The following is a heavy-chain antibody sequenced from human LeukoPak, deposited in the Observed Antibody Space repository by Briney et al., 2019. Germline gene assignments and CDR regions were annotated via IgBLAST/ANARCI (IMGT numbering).Heavy chain of an antibody. CDR2: IHYSGST. V-gene: IGHV4-39*01. CDR3: ARHDCSSTNCRCFDY. J-gene: IGHJ4*02. CDR1: GGSISSETYY. D-gene: IGHD2-2*01. Sequence: SETLSLTCNVSGGSISSETYYWAWIRQPPGKGLEWIGSIHYSGSTYDNAALKSRLTIYVDTSKSQFSLRLSSVTAADTAVYYCARHDCSSTNCRCFDYWGQGTLVTVSS.